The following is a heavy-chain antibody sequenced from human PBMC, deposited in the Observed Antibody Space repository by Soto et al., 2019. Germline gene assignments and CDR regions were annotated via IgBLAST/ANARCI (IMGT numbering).Heavy chain of an antibody. V-gene: IGHV3-74*02. D-gene: IGHD2-2*02. CDR3: ARVPAAIPYYYYGMDV. Sequence: EVQLLESGGGLVHPGGSLRLSCAASGFTFSTLAMTWVRQAPGKGLEWVSRINSDGSSTSYADSVKGRFTISRDNAKNTLYLQMNSLRAEDTAVYYCARVPAAIPYYYYGMDVWGQGTTVTVSS. J-gene: IGHJ6*02. CDR1: GFTFSTLA. CDR2: INSDGSST.